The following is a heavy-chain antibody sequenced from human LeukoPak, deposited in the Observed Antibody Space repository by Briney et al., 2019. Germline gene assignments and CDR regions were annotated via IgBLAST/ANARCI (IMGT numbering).Heavy chain of an antibody. D-gene: IGHD3-22*01. CDR2: ISSDGKRT. V-gene: IGHV3-74*01. Sequence: GGSLRLSCADSGFTFSSYWMHWVRQAPGKGLVWVSHISSDGKRTTYADSVKGRFTISRDNAKNTLYLQMNSLRAEDTAVYFCARDPYSGNYGSYYYYYMDVWGEGTTVTVSS. CDR1: GFTFSSYW. CDR3: ARDPYSGNYGSYYYYYMDV. J-gene: IGHJ6*03.